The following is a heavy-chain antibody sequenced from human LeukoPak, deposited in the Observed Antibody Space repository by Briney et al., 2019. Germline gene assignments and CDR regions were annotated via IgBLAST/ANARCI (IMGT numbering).Heavy chain of an antibody. V-gene: IGHV4-59*01. CDR3: ARGGPPSNPNGMDV. D-gene: IGHD2/OR15-2a*01. Sequence: PSETLSLTCTVSGGSISSYYWSWIRQPPGKGLEWIGYIYYSGSTNYNPSLTSRVTISVDTSKNQFSLKLSSVTAADTAVYYCARGGPPSNPNGMDVWGQGTTVTVSS. CDR1: GGSISSYY. J-gene: IGHJ6*02. CDR2: IYYSGST.